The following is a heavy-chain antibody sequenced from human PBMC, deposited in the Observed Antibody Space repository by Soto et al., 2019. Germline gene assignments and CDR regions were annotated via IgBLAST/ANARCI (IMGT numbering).Heavy chain of an antibody. CDR2: VYYSGST. D-gene: IGHD2-21*02. CDR3: ARGAGGNFYFDY. V-gene: IGHV4-31*03. J-gene: IGHJ4*02. CDR1: GGSINRGGYY. Sequence: QVQLQESGPGLGKPSQTLSLTCTVSGGSINRGGYYWTWIRQHPGKGLEWIGSVYYSGSTNNNPSLKSRVTISVDTSKNQFSLKLSSVSAADTAVYYCARGAGGNFYFDYWGQGTLVTVSS.